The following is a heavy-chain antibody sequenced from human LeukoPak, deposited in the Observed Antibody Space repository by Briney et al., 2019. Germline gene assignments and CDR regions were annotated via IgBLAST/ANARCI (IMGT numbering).Heavy chain of an antibody. CDR3: ARDPPDNWNFEYNWFDP. CDR1: GFTFDDYG. J-gene: IGHJ5*02. V-gene: IGHV3-20*04. Sequence: PGGSLRLSCAASGFTFDDYGMSWVRQAPGKGLEWVSGINWNGGSTGYADSVKGRFTISRDNAKNSLYLQMNSLGAEDTALYYCARDPPDNWNFEYNWFDPWGQGTLVTVSS. D-gene: IGHD1-1*01. CDR2: INWNGGST.